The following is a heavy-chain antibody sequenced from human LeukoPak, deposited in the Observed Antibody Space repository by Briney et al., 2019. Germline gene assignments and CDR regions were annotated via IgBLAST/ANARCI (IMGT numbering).Heavy chain of an antibody. Sequence: GASVKVSCKASGYTFTSYGISWVRQAPGQGLEWMGWISAYNGNTNYAQKLQGRVTMTTDTSTSTAYMELSSLRSEDTAVYYCARWEYCSSTSCYTPFDYWGQGTLVTVSS. CDR1: GYTFTSYG. V-gene: IGHV1-18*01. CDR3: ARWEYCSSTSCYTPFDY. CDR2: ISAYNGNT. D-gene: IGHD2-2*01. J-gene: IGHJ4*02.